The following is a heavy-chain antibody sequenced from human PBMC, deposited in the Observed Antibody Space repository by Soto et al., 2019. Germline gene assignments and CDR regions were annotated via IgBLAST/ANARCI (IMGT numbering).Heavy chain of an antibody. Sequence: QVQLVQSGAEVKKPGSSVKVSCKASGGTFSSYTISWVRQAPGQGLEWMGRIIPILGIANYAQKFQGRVTLRGDQCKSPAYMELGSLRSADAAVYYCARLYGSDRHSYYMDVWGKGTTVTVSS. CDR1: GGTFSSYT. CDR2: IIPILGIA. D-gene: IGHD3-10*01. J-gene: IGHJ6*03. V-gene: IGHV1-69*02. CDR3: ARLYGSDRHSYYMDV.